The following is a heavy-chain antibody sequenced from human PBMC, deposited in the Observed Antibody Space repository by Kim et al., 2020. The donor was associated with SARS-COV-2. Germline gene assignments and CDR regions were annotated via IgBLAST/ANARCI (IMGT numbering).Heavy chain of an antibody. CDR1: GYTFTSYG. CDR2: ISAYNGNT. D-gene: IGHD4-17*01. J-gene: IGHJ6*02. V-gene: IGHV1-18*04. CDR3: ARVDYGDYLLLYYYYGMDV. Sequence: ASVKVSCKASGYTFTSYGISWVRQAPGQGLEWMGWISAYNGNTNYAQKLQGRVTMTTDTSTSTAYMELRSLRSDDTAVYYCARVDYGDYLLLYYYYGMDVWGQGTTVTVSS.